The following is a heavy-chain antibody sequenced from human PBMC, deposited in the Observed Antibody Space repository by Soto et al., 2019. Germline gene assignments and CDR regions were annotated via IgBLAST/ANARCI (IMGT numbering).Heavy chain of an antibody. CDR1: GGSFNGYS. CDR3: ARATYSVVMTYNFDY. J-gene: IGHJ4*02. D-gene: IGHD3-22*01. Sequence: PCETLSLTFAVYGGSFNGYSWSWIRQPPGKVLEWIGEINHSGSTNYNTSLKSRVTISVGTSKNQFSLRLSSVTAADTAVYYCARATYSVVMTYNFDYWGQGTLVTVTS. V-gene: IGHV4-34*01. CDR2: INHSGST.